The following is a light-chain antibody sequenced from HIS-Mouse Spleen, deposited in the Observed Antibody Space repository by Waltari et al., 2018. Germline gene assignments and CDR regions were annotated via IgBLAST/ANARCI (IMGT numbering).Light chain of an antibody. Sequence: SSELTQDPAVSVALGQTVRITCQGDRLTRHLSSRYQQKPGQAPVLVIYGKNNRPSGIPDRFSGSSSGNTASLTITGAQAEDEADYYCNSRDSSGNHVVFGGGTKLTVL. J-gene: IGLJ2*01. CDR3: NSRDSSGNHVV. CDR2: GKN. CDR1: RLTRHL. V-gene: IGLV3-19*01.